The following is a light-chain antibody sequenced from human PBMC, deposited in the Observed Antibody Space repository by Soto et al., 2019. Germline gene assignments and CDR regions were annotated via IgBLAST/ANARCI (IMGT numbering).Light chain of an antibody. CDR1: QSVSSSY. V-gene: IGKV3-20*01. J-gene: IGKJ2*01. CDR2: DAS. Sequence: EIVLTQSPGTLSLSPGERATLSCRASQSVSSSYLDWYQQQPGQAPRLLIYDASSRATGIPDRFSGSGSGTDFPLTISRLEPEDFSVYFCQQYGSSPYTFGQGTKLEIK. CDR3: QQYGSSPYT.